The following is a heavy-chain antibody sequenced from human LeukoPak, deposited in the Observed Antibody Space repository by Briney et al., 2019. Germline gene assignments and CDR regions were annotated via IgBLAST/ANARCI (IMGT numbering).Heavy chain of an antibody. CDR1: GYTFTSYG. Sequence: ASVKVSCKASGYTFTSYGISWVRQAPGQGLEGMGWISGYNGNTNYAQEKLQGRVTMTRDTSISTAYMELSRLRSDDTAVYYCARGPHWDPHFDYWGQGTLVTVSS. CDR2: ISGYNGNT. D-gene: IGHD7-27*01. V-gene: IGHV1-18*01. J-gene: IGHJ4*02. CDR3: ARGPHWDPHFDY.